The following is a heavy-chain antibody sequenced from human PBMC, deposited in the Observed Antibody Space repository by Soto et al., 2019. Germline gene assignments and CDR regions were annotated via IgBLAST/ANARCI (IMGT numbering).Heavy chain of an antibody. D-gene: IGHD3-3*01. CDR3: AKGRAITVYGVDILFDY. CDR2: ISGSGDNT. J-gene: IGHJ4*01. Sequence: GGSLRLSCKASGFTFSGYAMTWVRQVPGKGLEWVSVISGSGDNTFYAASAKGRFAISRDNSKNVLYLQMNSLSADDAAVYFCAKGRAITVYGVDILFDYWGLGTLVTVSS. CDR1: GFTFSGYA. V-gene: IGHV3-23*01.